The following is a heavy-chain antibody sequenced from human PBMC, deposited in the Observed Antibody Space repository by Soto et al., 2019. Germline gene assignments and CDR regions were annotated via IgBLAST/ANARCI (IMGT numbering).Heavy chain of an antibody. D-gene: IGHD3-16*01. CDR3: ARESDLRGTFDY. CDR1: GVTFSSYW. Sequence: GGSLRLSCAACGVTFSSYWMHWVRQAPGKGLVWVSRINSDGNSITYADSVKGRFTISRDNAKNTLYLQMNSLRVEDTAVYYCARESDLRGTFDYWGQGMLVTVSS. J-gene: IGHJ4*02. CDR2: INSDGNSI. V-gene: IGHV3-74*01.